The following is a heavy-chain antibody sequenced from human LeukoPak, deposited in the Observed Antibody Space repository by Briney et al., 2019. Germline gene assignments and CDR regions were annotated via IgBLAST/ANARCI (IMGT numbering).Heavy chain of an antibody. J-gene: IGHJ4*02. D-gene: IGHD3-3*01. Sequence: GGSLRLSCAASGFTFSNYAMSWVRQAPGKGLEWVSAISGSGGSTYYADSVKGRFTISRDNSKNTLYLQMNSLRAEDTAIYYCARDERLLSFLKWGQGTLVTVSS. CDR2: ISGSGGST. CDR3: ARDERLLSFLK. V-gene: IGHV3-23*01. CDR1: GFTFSNYA.